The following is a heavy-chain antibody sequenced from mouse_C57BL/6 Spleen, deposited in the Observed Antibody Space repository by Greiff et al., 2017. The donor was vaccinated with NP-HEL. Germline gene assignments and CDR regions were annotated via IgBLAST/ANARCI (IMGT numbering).Heavy chain of an antibody. J-gene: IGHJ4*01. CDR3: AIGYSNYVDAMDY. V-gene: IGHV1-74*01. D-gene: IGHD2-5*01. Sequence: QVQLQQPGAELVKPGASVKVSCKASGYTFTSYWMHWVKQRPGQGLEWIGRFHPSDSDTNYNQKFKGKATLTVDKSSSTAYMQLSSLTSEDSAVYYCAIGYSNYVDAMDYWGQGTSVTVSS. CDR2: FHPSDSDT. CDR1: GYTFTSYW.